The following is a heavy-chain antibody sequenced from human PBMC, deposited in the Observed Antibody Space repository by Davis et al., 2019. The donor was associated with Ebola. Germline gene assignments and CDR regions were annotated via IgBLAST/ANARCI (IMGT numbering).Heavy chain of an antibody. J-gene: IGHJ4*02. CDR1: GGSISSYY. D-gene: IGHD3/OR15-3a*01. V-gene: IGHV4-59*01. CDR3: ARGGLVAGADY. CDR2: IYYSGST. Sequence: SETLSLTCTVSGGSISSYYWSWIRQPPGKGLEWIGYIYYSGSTNYNPSLKSRVTISVDTSKNQFSLKLSSVTAADTAVYYCARGGLVAGADYWGQGTLVTVSS.